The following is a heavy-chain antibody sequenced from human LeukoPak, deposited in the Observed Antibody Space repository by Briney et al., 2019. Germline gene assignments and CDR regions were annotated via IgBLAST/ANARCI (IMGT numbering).Heavy chain of an antibody. CDR3: VRQYSGYESLYFDS. V-gene: IGHV7-4-1*02. Sequence: ASVKVSCKASGYTLSSYTLSWLRQAPGQGLEWMGWINTYTGTPTYAQGFTGRFVFSLDSSVSTAYLQINSLKAEDIAVYYCVRQYSGYESLYFDSWGQGTLVTVSS. CDR1: GYTLSSYT. J-gene: IGHJ4*02. CDR2: INTYTGTP. D-gene: IGHD5-12*01.